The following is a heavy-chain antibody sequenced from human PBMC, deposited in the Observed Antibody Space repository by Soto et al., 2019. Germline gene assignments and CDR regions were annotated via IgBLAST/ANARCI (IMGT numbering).Heavy chain of an antibody. J-gene: IGHJ4*02. CDR3: VRDKHDFWSRYPFDC. V-gene: IGHV3-21*01. D-gene: IGHD3-3*01. CDR1: GCTFSFHN. CDR2: ISNSSTYI. Sequence: VGSLRLSCASSGCTFSFHNMNCVRQSPGRWLEWISSISNSSTYIHHAASVKGRFTISRDDAKNSLYLQMNSLRAEDTAFYYCVRDKHDFWSRYPFDCWGQGTLVNVS.